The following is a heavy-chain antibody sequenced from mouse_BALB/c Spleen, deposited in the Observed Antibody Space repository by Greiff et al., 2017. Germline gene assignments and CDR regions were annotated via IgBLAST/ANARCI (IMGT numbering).Heavy chain of an antibody. D-gene: IGHD1-1*01. J-gene: IGHJ4*01. V-gene: IGHV1-7*01. CDR2: INPSTGYT. CDR3: ARSVLRSHYYAMDY. Sequence: QVQLQQSGAELAKPGASVKMSCKASGYTFTSYWMHWVKQRPGQGLEWIGYINPSTGYTEYNQKFKDKATLTADKSSSTAYMQLSSLTSEDSAVYYCARSVLRSHYYAMDYWGQGTSVTVSS. CDR1: GYTFTSYW.